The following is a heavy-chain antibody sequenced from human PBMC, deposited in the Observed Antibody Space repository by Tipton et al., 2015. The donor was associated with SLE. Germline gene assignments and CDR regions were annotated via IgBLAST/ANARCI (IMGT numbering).Heavy chain of an antibody. CDR1: GGSISSGNYY. Sequence: LRLSCTVSGGSISSGNYYWTWIRQHPGKGLEWIGYIYDTETTYYNPSLKSRVTMSIDRPKNHFSLRLRSVSAADTAIYYCARGVKSGRYDWFDPWGQGTLVTVSS. CDR2: IYDTETT. D-gene: IGHD1-26*01. CDR3: ARGVKSGRYDWFDP. J-gene: IGHJ5*02. V-gene: IGHV4-31*02.